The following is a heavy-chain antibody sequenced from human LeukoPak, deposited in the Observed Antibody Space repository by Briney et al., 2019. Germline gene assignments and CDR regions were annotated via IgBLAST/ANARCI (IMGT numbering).Heavy chain of an antibody. CDR3: ASSILHTAGSGY. CDR1: GFTFSSYG. Sequence: GGSLRLSCAASGFTFSSYGMHWVRQAPGKGLEWVAVISYDGSNKYYADSVKGRFTISRDNSKNTLYLQMNSLRAEDTAVYYCASSILHTAGSGYWGQGTLVTVSS. V-gene: IGHV3-30*03. D-gene: IGHD1-14*01. CDR2: ISYDGSNK. J-gene: IGHJ4*02.